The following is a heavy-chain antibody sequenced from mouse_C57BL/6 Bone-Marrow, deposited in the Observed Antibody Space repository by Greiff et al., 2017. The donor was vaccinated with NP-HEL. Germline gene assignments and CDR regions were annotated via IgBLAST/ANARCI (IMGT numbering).Heavy chain of an antibody. Sequence: QVQLQQSGAELVKPGASVKISCKASGYEFSNYWMNWVKQRPGKGLEWIGQIYPGAGDTNYNGKFKDNATLTADKSSSTAYMQDSRVTYEESAVYFWARGAYWGQGTLVTVSA. CDR2: IYPGAGDT. CDR3: ARGAY. J-gene: IGHJ3*01. V-gene: IGHV1-80*01. CDR1: GYEFSNYW.